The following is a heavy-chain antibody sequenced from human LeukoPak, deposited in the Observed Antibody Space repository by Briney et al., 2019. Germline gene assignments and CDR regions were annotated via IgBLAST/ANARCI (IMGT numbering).Heavy chain of an antibody. CDR2: IWYDGSNK. CDR1: GFTFSSYG. V-gene: IGHV3-33*01. J-gene: IGHJ6*02. Sequence: GGSLRLSCAASGFTFSSYGMHWVRQAPGKGLEWVAVIWYDGSNKYYADSVKGRFTISRDNSKNTQYLQMNSLRAEDTAVYYCAGGVPAYYYYGMDVWGQGTTVTVSS. CDR3: AGGVPAYYYYGMDV. D-gene: IGHD2-2*01.